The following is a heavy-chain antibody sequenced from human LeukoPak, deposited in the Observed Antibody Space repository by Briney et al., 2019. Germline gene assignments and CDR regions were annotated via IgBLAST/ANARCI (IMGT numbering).Heavy chain of an antibody. CDR1: GGSISSGGYY. D-gene: IGHD3-10*02. CDR3: ARTVRGEAYFDY. V-gene: IGHV4-31*03. CDR2: IYYSGST. J-gene: IGHJ4*02. Sequence: SETLSLTCTVSGGSISSGGYYWSWIRQHPGKGLEWIGYIYYSGSTYYNPSLKSRVTISVDTSKNQFSLKVSSVTAADTAVYYSARTVRGEAYFDYWGQGTLVTVSS.